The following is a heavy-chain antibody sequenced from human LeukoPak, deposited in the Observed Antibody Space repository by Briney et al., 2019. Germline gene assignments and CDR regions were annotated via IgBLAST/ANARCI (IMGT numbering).Heavy chain of an antibody. J-gene: IGHJ3*02. V-gene: IGHV1-2*02. Sequence: GASVKVSCKASGYTFSDYYLLWVRQAPGHGLEGMGWINPHSGGTPYAQKFQGRVTMTRDTSTSTAYMELSSLRSDDTAVYFCAREIVATIGGAFDIWGQGTMVTVSS. D-gene: IGHD5-12*01. CDR1: GYTFSDYY. CDR2: INPHSGGT. CDR3: AREIVATIGGAFDI.